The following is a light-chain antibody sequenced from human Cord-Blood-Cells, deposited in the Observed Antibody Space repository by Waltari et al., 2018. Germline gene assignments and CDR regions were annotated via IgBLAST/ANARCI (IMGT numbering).Light chain of an antibody. J-gene: IGLJ3*02. Sequence: QSVLTQPPSASGTPGPRVTISCSGSSPNIGSNTVNWYQQLPGTAPKLLIYRNNQRPSGVPDRFSGSKSGTSASLAISGLQAEDEADYYCAAWDDSLNGWVFGGGTKLTVL. CDR1: SPNIGSNT. V-gene: IGLV1-44*01. CDR2: RNN. CDR3: AAWDDSLNGWV.